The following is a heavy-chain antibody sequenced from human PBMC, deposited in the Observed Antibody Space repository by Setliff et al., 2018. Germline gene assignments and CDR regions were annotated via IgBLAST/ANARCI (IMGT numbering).Heavy chain of an antibody. CDR1: GASISSNY. V-gene: IGHV4-59*01. Sequence: PSDTLSLTCSVSGASISSNYWSWIRQSPGKGLEWIGYIYYNGTTRYSPSLKSRVTISVDTSKNQFSLRLTSVTAADTAVYYCTSTPRGGINITTRAGAFDSWGQGTLVTVSS. CDR3: TSTPRGGINITTRAGAFDS. J-gene: IGHJ4*02. CDR2: IYYNGTT. D-gene: IGHD6-6*01.